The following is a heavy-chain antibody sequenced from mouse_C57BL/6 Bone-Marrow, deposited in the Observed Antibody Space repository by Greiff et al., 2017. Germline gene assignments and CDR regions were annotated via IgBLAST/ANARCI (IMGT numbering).Heavy chain of an antibody. J-gene: IGHJ4*01. D-gene: IGHD2-1*01. CDR3: ARYGNYEGGAIDY. V-gene: IGHV1-61*01. CDR1: GYTFTSYW. CDR2: IYPSDSET. Sequence: QVQLQQPGAELVRPGSSVKLSCKASGYTFTSYWMDWVKQRPGQGLEWIGNIYPSDSETHYNQKFKDKATLTVDKSSSTAYMQLSSLTSEDSAVYYCARYGNYEGGAIDYWGQGTSVTVSS.